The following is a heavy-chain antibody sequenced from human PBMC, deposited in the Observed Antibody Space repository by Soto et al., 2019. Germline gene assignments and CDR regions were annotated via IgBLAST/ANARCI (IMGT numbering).Heavy chain of an antibody. D-gene: IGHD6-19*01. CDR1: GFTFSSYW. CDR3: AVAVAGPTAIGY. Sequence: PGGSLRLSCAASGFTFSSYWMHWVHQAPGKGLVWVSRINSDGSSTSYADSVKGRFTISRDNAKNTLYLQMNSLRAEDTAVYYCAVAVAGPTAIGYWGQGTLVTVSS. V-gene: IGHV3-74*01. J-gene: IGHJ4*02. CDR2: INSDGSST.